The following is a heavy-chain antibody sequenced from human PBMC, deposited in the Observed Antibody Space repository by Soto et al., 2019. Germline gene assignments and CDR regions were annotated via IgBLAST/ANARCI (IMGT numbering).Heavy chain of an antibody. CDR2: ISAYNGNT. CDR1: GYTFTSYG. V-gene: IGHV1-18*01. Sequence: QVQLVQSGAEVKKPGASVKVSCKASGYTFTSYGINWVRQAPGQGLEWMGWISAYNGNTNYAQKLQGRVTMTTDTPTSTAYMEVRSLRSGDTAVYYCARDRYCSGGSGYHFDYWGQEPRVTAS. J-gene: IGHJ4*02. D-gene: IGHD2-15*01. CDR3: ARDRYCSGGSGYHFDY.